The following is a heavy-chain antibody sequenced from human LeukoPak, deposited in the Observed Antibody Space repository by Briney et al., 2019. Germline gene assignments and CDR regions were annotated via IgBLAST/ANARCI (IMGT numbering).Heavy chain of an antibody. J-gene: IGHJ3*02. V-gene: IGHV3-30-3*01. Sequence: EPGRSLRLSCAASGFTFSSYAMHWVRQAPGKGLEWVAVISYDGSNKYYADSVKGRFTISRDNAKNSLYLQMNSLRAEDTAVYYCARDRGGYYDSSGRGGAFDIWGQGTMVTVSS. CDR3: ARDRGGYYDSSGRGGAFDI. CDR2: ISYDGSNK. D-gene: IGHD3-22*01. CDR1: GFTFSSYA.